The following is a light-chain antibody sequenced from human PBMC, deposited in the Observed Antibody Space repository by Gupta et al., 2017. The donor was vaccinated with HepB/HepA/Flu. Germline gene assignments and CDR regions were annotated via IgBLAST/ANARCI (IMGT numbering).Light chain of an antibody. CDR1: SSDVGGYHY. J-gene: IGLJ2*01. CDR2: DVS. Sequence: QSAPTPPRSASGSPGLSVTISCSGTSSDVGGYHYVSWYQQQPGKAPKLMIYDVSKRPSGVPDRFSGSKSGNTASLTISGLQAEDEADYYCCSYAGSYTVVFGGGTKLTVL. CDR3: CSYAGSYTVV. V-gene: IGLV2-11*01.